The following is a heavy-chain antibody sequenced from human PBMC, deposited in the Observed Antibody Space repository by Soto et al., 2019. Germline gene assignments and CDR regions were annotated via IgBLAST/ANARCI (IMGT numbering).Heavy chain of an antibody. Sequence: EVQLVQSGAEVKKPGESLKISCKTSGYSFTSYWIGWVRQMPGKGLEWMGIIYPGDSDTRYSPSFQGQVTISADKSISTAYLQWSSLKASDTAMYYCARGNRRGNILTGYYSLLDRTIFDYWGQGTLVTVSS. J-gene: IGHJ4*02. D-gene: IGHD3-9*01. CDR2: IYPGDSDT. CDR1: GYSFTSYW. V-gene: IGHV5-51*01. CDR3: ARGNRRGNILTGYYSLLDRTIFDY.